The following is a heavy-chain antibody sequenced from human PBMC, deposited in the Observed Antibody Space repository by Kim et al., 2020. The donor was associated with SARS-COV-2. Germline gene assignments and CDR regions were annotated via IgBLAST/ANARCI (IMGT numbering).Heavy chain of an antibody. J-gene: IGHJ6*02. D-gene: IGHD5-12*01. CDR3: ARRQGYSGYDQGHYYYYYGMDV. CDR1: GFTFSSYS. Sequence: GGSLRLSCAASGFTFSSYSMNWVRQAPGKGLEWVSYISSSSSTIYYADSVKGRFTISRDNAKNSLYLQMNSLRDEDTAVYYCARRQGYSGYDQGHYYYYYGMDVWGQGTTVTVSS. V-gene: IGHV3-48*02. CDR2: ISSSSSTI.